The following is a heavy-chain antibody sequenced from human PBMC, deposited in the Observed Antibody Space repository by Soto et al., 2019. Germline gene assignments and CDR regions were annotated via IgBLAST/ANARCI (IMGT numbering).Heavy chain of an antibody. CDR3: VRDRAMDSSGHWFDT. J-gene: IGHJ5*02. CDR1: GRSVSSGGYY. V-gene: IGHV4-31*03. Sequence: PSETLSLTCTVSGRSVSSGGYYWTWIRQHPGRGLEWIGYIYHIGSPYYNPSLESRVTISLDTSKNQFPLNLTSVTAADTAIYYCVRDRAMDSSGHWFDTWGQGTLVTVSS. CDR2: IYHIGSP. D-gene: IGHD6-19*01.